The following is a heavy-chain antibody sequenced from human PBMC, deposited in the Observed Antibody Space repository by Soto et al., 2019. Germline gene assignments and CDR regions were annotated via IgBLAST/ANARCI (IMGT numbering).Heavy chain of an antibody. V-gene: IGHV1-18*01. J-gene: IGHJ3*02. CDR3: VRRVVTTLDDAFDI. CDR2: ISGNNGNT. Sequence: QVQLVQSGPEVKKPGASVTLSCKASGYNLNNYGISWVRQAPGQGLEWMGWISGNNGNTKYGQKFQGRVSLTTDSSTSTAYMEMRSLRSDDTADYYCVRRVVTTLDDAFDIWGPGTRVTVSS. D-gene: IGHD2-21*02. CDR1: GYNLNNYG.